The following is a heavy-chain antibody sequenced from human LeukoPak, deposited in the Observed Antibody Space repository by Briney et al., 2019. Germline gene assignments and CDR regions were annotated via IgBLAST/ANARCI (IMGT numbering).Heavy chain of an antibody. J-gene: IGHJ5*02. CDR3: ARHEGGSGVVIMFDP. CDR2: IYYSGST. Sequence: SETLSLTCTVSGGSISSSSYYWGWIRQPPGKGLEWIGSIYYSGSTYYNPSLKSRVTISVDTSKNQFSLKLSSVTAADTAVYYCARHEGGSGVVIMFDPWGQGTLVTVSS. V-gene: IGHV4-39*01. D-gene: IGHD3-3*01. CDR1: GGSISSSSYY.